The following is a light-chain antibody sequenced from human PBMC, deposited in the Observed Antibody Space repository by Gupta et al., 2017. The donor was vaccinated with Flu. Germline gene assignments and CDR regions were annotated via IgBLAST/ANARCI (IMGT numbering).Light chain of an antibody. J-gene: IGKJ5*01. CDR2: GAS. CDR3: QQRSNWAIT. V-gene: IGKV3-11*01. CDR1: QSVSSH. Sequence: ETVLTQSPATLSLSPGERATLSCKASQSVSSHLAWYQQKPGQAPRLLIYGASNRATDIPASFSGSGSGTDITLIISSLEPEDFAVYYCQQRSNWAITFGQGTRLEI.